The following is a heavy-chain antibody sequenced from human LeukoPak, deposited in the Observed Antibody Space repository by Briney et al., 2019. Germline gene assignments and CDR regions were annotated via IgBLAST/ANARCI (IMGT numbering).Heavy chain of an antibody. CDR3: ARRYSRYHYYGVDV. D-gene: IGHD3-9*01. CDR1: GGSISSGDYY. J-gene: IGHJ6*02. Sequence: SQTLSLTCTVSGGSISSGDYYWSWIRQPPGKGLEWIGYIYYSGSTYYNPSLKSRVTISVDTSKNQFSLKLSSVTAADTAVYYCARRYSRYHYYGVDVRGQGTTVTVSS. CDR2: IYYSGST. V-gene: IGHV4-30-4*01.